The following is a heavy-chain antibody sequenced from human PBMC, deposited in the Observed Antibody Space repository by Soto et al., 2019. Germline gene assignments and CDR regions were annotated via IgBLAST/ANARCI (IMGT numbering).Heavy chain of an antibody. CDR1: GDSVSSNSAA. V-gene: IGHV6-1*01. CDR2: TYYRSKWYN. CDR3: ARAPGGTIFGVVIPYYFDY. J-gene: IGHJ4*02. D-gene: IGHD3-3*01. Sequence: QSPTLSLTCAISGDSVSSNSAAWNWIRQSPSRGLEWLGRTYYRSKWYNDYAVSVKSRITINPDTSKNQFSLQLNSVTPEDTAVYYCARAPGGTIFGVVIPYYFDYWGQGTLVTVSS.